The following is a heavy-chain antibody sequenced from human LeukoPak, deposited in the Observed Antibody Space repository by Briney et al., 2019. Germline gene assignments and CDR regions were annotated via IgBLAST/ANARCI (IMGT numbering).Heavy chain of an antibody. CDR1: GFTFSSYS. CDR2: ISSSSSYI. D-gene: IGHD3-22*01. V-gene: IGHV3-21*01. CDR3: ARGLDSSGYLLAFDI. J-gene: IGHJ3*02. Sequence: PGGSLRLSCAASGFTFSSYSMNWVRQAPGKGLEWVSSISSSSSYIYYADSVKGRFTISRDNAKNSLYLQMNSLRAEDTAVYYCARGLDSSGYLLAFDIWGQGTMVTVSS.